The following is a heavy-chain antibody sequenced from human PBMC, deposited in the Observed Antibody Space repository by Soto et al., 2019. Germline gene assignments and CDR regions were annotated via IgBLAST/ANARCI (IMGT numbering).Heavy chain of an antibody. J-gene: IGHJ4*02. CDR1: GDSITGYY. Sequence: SETLSLTCNVSGDSITGYYWSWIRQSPGKGLEWIGQIYYSGNTNYYPSLRGRVTISVDTSKKQIFLKLSSVTAADTAVYYCAREAGSHCSSTSCPLDHWGQGTLVTVSS. V-gene: IGHV4-59*01. CDR2: IYYSGNT. D-gene: IGHD2-2*01. CDR3: AREAGSHCSSTSCPLDH.